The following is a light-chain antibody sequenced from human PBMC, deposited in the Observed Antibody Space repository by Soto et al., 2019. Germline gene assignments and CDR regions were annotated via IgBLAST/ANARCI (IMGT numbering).Light chain of an antibody. CDR1: QNISNY. Sequence: IVLTQSPATLSLFPGKQASLSCRASQNISNYLIWYQQKPGQAPRLLIYDVSNRATGIPARFSGSGSGTDFTLTISSLEPEDSAVYYCQQRHMWPITFGQGTRLEI. J-gene: IGKJ5*01. CDR2: DVS. V-gene: IGKV3-11*01. CDR3: QQRHMWPIT.